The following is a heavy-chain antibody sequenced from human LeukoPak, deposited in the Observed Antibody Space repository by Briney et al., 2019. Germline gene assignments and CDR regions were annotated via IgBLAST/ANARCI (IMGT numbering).Heavy chain of an antibody. D-gene: IGHD3-3*01. Sequence: PSETLSLTCAVYGGSFSGYYWSWIRQPPGKGLEWIGEINHSGSTNYNPSLKSRVTISVDTSKNQFFLKMSSVTAADTAIYYCARQSSISGVIIPFELWGQGSLVTVSS. CDR2: INHSGST. V-gene: IGHV4-34*01. J-gene: IGHJ4*02. CDR1: GGSFSGYY. CDR3: ARQSSISGVIIPFEL.